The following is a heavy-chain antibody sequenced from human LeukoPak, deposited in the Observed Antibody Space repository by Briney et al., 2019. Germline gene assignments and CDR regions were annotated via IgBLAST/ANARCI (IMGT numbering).Heavy chain of an antibody. J-gene: IGHJ4*02. CDR3: AKGQAPYSSGWYYFDY. Sequence: GGSLRLSCAASGFTFSSYGMSWVRQAPGKGLEWVSGISGSGGSTYYVDSVKGRSTISRDNSKNTLYVQMNSLRAEDTAVYYCAKGQAPYSSGWYYFDYWGQGTLVTVSS. CDR2: ISGSGGST. D-gene: IGHD6-19*01. CDR1: GFTFSSYG. V-gene: IGHV3-23*01.